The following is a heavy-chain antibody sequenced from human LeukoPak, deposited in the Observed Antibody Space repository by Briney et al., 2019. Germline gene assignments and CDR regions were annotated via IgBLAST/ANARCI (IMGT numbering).Heavy chain of an antibody. J-gene: IGHJ4*02. CDR2: IFYSGST. V-gene: IGHV4-39*07. D-gene: IGHD5-18*01. Sequence: SETLSLTCTVSGGSISTSNYYWGWIRQPPGKGLEWIGNIFYSGSTYYGPSLKSRLTISLDTSRNQFSLKLNSVTAADTAVYYCAKGDTAMDLTGGQGTLVTVSS. CDR3: AKGDTAMDLT. CDR1: GGSISTSNYY.